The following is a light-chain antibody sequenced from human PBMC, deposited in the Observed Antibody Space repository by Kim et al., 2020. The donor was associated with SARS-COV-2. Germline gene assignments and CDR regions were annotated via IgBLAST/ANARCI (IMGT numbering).Light chain of an antibody. V-gene: IGKV1-27*01. Sequence: DIQMTQSPSSLSASVGDRVTITCRASQDISNYLAWYQQKPGKVPNVLIYGASALQSGVPSRFSGSGSGTEFTLSISSLQPEDVATYYCQKYNGAPWTFGEGTKVGIK. CDR3: QKYNGAPWT. J-gene: IGKJ1*01. CDR1: QDISNY. CDR2: GAS.